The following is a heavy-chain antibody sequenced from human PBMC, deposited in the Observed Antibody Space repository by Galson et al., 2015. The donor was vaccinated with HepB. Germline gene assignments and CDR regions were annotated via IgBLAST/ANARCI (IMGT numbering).Heavy chain of an antibody. J-gene: IGHJ4*02. D-gene: IGHD6-19*01. CDR2: IRKDGSKT. Sequence: SLRLSCAASGFIFSNHAMHWVRQAPGKGLEWVAYIRKDGSKTDYVDSVKGRFTISRDNSKNMVFLQMNRLRPEDTALYYCIKDLRVAGSFDFWGQGTLVTVSS. CDR1: GFIFSNHA. V-gene: IGHV3-30*02. CDR3: IKDLRVAGSFDF.